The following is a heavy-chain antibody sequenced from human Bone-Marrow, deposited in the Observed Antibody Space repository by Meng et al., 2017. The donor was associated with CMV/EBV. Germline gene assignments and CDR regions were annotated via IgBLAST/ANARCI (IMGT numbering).Heavy chain of an antibody. CDR1: GYSFNSYS. V-gene: IGHV3-23*01. CDR2: INSGGENT. D-gene: IGHD3-3*01. CDR3: AREGLYDFWSGYSMDYYYGMDV. Sequence: GGSLRLSCADSGYSFNSYSMSWVRQVPGKGLEWVSSINSGGENTHYADSVKGRFTISRDNSKNTLYLQMNSLRAEDTAVYYCAREGLYDFWSGYSMDYYYGMDVWGQGTTVTVSS. J-gene: IGHJ6*02.